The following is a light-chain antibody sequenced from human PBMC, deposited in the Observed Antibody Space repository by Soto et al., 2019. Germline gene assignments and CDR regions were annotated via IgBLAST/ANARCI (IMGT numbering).Light chain of an antibody. CDR3: QQYNNWLWT. CDR1: QSISSY. J-gene: IGKJ1*01. Sequence: DIQMTQSPSSLSASVGDRVTITCRASQSISSYLNWYQQKPGKAPKLLIYAASSLQSGVPSRFSGSGSGTEFTLTISSLQSEDSAVYYCQQYNNWLWTLGQGTKV. V-gene: IGKV1-39*01. CDR2: AAS.